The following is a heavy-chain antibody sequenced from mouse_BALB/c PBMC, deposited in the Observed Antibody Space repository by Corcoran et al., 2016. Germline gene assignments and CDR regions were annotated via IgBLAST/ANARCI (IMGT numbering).Heavy chain of an antibody. J-gene: IGHJ4*01. CDR2: IYPGSGNT. Sequence: QLQLQQSGPELVKPGASVQISCKASGYTFTDYYIHWVKQKPGQGLEWIGWIYPGSGNTKYNEKFKGKATLTVDTSSSTAYMQLSSLTSEDTAVYFCARFRHYYAMDYWGQGTSVTVSS. CDR3: ARFRHYYAMDY. V-gene: IGHV1-84*02. CDR1: GYTFTDYY.